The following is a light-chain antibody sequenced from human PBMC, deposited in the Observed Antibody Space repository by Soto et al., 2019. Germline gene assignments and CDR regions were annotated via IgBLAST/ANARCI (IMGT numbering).Light chain of an antibody. CDR2: DAS. Sequence: EIVLTHSPATLSLSPGERATLSCRASQSVSSYLAWYQQKPGQAPRILIYDASNRATGIPARFSGSGSGTDCTLTISRLETEDVAVFFCQQYGTSQIIFGQGTRLEIK. V-gene: IGKV3-11*01. CDR3: QQYGTSQII. CDR1: QSVSSY. J-gene: IGKJ5*01.